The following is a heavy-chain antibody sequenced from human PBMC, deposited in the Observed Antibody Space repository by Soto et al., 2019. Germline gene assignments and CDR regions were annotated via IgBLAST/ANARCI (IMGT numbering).Heavy chain of an antibody. CDR2: IYYSVST. D-gene: IGHD3-22*01. J-gene: IGHJ6*02. Sequence: QLQLQKSGPGLVKPSETLSLTCTVSGGSISSSSYYWGWIRQPPVKGLEWIGSIYYSVSTYYNPSLKRLVTISVDKSKNQFSLKLSSVTAAETAVYYWARAANYDSSGYDEQPYYYYYGMDVWGQGTTVTVSS. CDR3: ARAANYDSSGYDEQPYYYYYGMDV. V-gene: IGHV4-39*01. CDR1: GGSISSSSYY.